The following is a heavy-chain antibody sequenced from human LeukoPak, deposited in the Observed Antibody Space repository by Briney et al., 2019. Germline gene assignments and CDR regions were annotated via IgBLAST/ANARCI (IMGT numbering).Heavy chain of an antibody. CDR3: AREGYSGSWFDY. Sequence: SQTLSLTCTVSGGSISSGGEYWSWIRHLPGKGLEWIGYVYYSGSTYYNPSLESRITMSVDTSENQFSLKLTSVTAADTAVYFCAREGYSGSWFDYWGQGTLVTVSS. CDR2: VYYSGST. V-gene: IGHV4-31*03. J-gene: IGHJ4*02. D-gene: IGHD6-13*01. CDR1: GGSISSGGEY.